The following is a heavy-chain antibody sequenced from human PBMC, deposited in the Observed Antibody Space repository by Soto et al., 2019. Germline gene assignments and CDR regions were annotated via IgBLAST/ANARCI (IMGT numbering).Heavy chain of an antibody. CDR2: MNPDSGNT. D-gene: IGHD6-19*01. V-gene: IGHV1-8*02. Sequence: GASVKVSCKASGYTFNRYYMHWVRQATGQGLEWMGWMNPDSGNTGYAQKFQGRVTMTRNTSISTAYMELSSLRSEDTAVYYCARQTHSSGWFWGQGTLVTVSS. J-gene: IGHJ4*02. CDR3: ARQTHSSGWF. CDR1: GYTFNRYY.